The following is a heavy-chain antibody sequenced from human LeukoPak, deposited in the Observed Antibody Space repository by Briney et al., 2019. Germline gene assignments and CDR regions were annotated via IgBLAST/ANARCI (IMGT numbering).Heavy chain of an antibody. J-gene: IGHJ3*02. CDR1: GGSISSSSYY. D-gene: IGHD1-26*01. Sequence: PSETLSLTCTVSGGSISSSSYYWGRIRQPPGKGLEWIGSIYYSGNTYYNPSLKSRVTISVDTSKNQFSLNLSSVTAADTAVYFCARAIVGARTDAFDIWGQGTMVTVSS. CDR2: IYYSGNT. V-gene: IGHV4-39*07. CDR3: ARAIVGARTDAFDI.